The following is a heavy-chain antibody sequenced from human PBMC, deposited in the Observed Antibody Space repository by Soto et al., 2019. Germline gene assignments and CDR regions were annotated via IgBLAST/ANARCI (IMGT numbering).Heavy chain of an antibody. CDR3: TRRGWRTTGCYFN. CDR1: GFPFSSYW. CDR2: INGDGRSI. D-gene: IGHD2-2*01. Sequence: EVRLVESGGDLVQPGGSLRLSCAASGFPFSSYWMHWVRQAPGKGLEWVSRINGDGRSINYAASVKGRFTISRDNAKNTLYLQMNSLRVEDAAVYYCTRRGWRTTGCYFNWGRGTLVTFSS. V-gene: IGHV3-74*01. J-gene: IGHJ4*02.